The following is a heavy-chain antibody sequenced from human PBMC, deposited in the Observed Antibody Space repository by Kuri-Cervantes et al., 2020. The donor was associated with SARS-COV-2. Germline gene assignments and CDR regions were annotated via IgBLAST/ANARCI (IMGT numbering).Heavy chain of an antibody. CDR1: GFTFDDYA. Sequence: SLKISCAASGFTFDDYAMHWVRQAPGEGLEWVSGISWNSGSIGYADSVKGRFTISRDNAKNSLYLQMNSLRAEDMALYYCAKGPAYDFSTYYFDYWGQGTLVTVSS. CDR2: ISWNSGSI. V-gene: IGHV3-9*03. CDR3: AKGPAYDFSTYYFDY. J-gene: IGHJ4*02. D-gene: IGHD3-3*01.